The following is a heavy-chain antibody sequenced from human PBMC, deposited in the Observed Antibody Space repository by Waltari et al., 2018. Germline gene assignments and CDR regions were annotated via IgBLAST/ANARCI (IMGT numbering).Heavy chain of an antibody. J-gene: IGHJ4*02. CDR3: ARGGGVGRGFDY. CDR1: GFTFSSYA. V-gene: IGHV3-23*01. CDR2: SSGSGAST. Sequence: EVQLLESGGGLVQPGGSLRLSCAASGFTFSSYAMNWVRQAPGKGLEWVSFSSGSGASTYHADPVKGRFAISRDNSKTTLFLQMISLRAEDTAVYYCARGGGVGRGFDYWGQGTLVTVSS. D-gene: IGHD1-26*01.